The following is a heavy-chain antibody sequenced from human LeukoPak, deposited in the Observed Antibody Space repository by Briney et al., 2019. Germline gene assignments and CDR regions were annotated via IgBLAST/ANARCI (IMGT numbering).Heavy chain of an antibody. J-gene: IGHJ5*02. CDR3: ARRRVGATYNWFDP. CDR2: MNPNSGNT. D-gene: IGHD1-26*01. CDR1: GYTFTSYD. Sequence: ASVKVSCTASGYTFTSYDINWVRQATGQGLEWMGWMNPNSGNTGYAQKFQGRVTMTRNTSISTAYMELSSLRSEDTAVYYCARRRVGATYNWFDPWGQGTLVTVSS. V-gene: IGHV1-8*01.